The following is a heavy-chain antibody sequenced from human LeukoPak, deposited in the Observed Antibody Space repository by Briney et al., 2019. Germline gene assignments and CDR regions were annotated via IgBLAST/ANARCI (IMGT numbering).Heavy chain of an antibody. CDR3: VRYVVSKSRIYYFNY. CDR1: GGSICSSSHY. D-gene: IGHD3-10*01. V-gene: IGHV4-39*01. CDR2: VYYSGRT. Sequence: SETLSLTCTVSGGSICSSSHYWSWIRQPPGEGLEWIASVYYSGRTYYNPSLKSRVTISVDTSKNQFSLKLSSVTAANTAVFYCVRYVVSKSRIYYFNYWGQGTLVTVSS. J-gene: IGHJ4*02.